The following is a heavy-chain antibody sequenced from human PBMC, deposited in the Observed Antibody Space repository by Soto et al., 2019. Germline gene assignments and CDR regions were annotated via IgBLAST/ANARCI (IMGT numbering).Heavy chain of an antibody. D-gene: IGHD4-4*01. CDR2: IIPIFPTP. Sequence: QVQLVQSGAEVKKPGSSVTLSCKASGGTLRSSTISWVRQAPGQGLEWMGGIIPIFPTPDYAQKFQDRVTITADESASTAYMELSSLTSEDTAVYYCARDRDRLQLGGNYYYIMDVWGQGTTVTVSS. V-gene: IGHV1-69*12. J-gene: IGHJ6*02. CDR1: GGTLRSST. CDR3: ARDRDRLQLGGNYYYIMDV.